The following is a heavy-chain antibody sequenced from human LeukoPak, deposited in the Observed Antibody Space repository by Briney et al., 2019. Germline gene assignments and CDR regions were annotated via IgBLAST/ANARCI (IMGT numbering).Heavy chain of an antibody. CDR3: ARRNPTNYGAYLYYFDL. D-gene: IGHD4-17*01. CDR1: GYTFTNYY. Sequence: ASVKISCKASGYTFTNYYMHCVRQAPGQGLEWMGIINPSGGSTSYAQKFQGRVTMTRDTSTSTVYMELSSLRSEDTAVYYCARRNPTNYGAYLYYFDLWGQGTLLTVSS. V-gene: IGHV1-46*01. J-gene: IGHJ4*02. CDR2: INPSGGST.